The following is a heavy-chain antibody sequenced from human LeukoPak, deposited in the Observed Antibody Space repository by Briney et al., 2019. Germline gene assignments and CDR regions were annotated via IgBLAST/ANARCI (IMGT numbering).Heavy chain of an antibody. CDR2: ISSSGSTI. J-gene: IGHJ4*02. D-gene: IGHD2/OR15-2a*01. CDR3: AGRNLRDFDY. V-gene: IGHV3-48*04. CDR1: GFTFSSYA. Sequence: GGSLRLSCAASGFTFSSYAMSWVRQAPGKGLEWVSYISSSGSTIYYADSVKGRFTISRDNAKNSLYLQMNSLRAEDTAVYYCAGRNLRDFDYWGQGTLVTVSS.